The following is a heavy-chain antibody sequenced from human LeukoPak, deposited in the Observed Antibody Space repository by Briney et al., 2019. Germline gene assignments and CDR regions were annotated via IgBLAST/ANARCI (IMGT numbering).Heavy chain of an antibody. V-gene: IGHV3-23*01. Sequence: GGSLRLSCEGSGFSISRYTMSWVRQAPGKGLELVSAISGNWAKTYYPDSVKGRFTLSSDNSKNALYLQLTSLSPEDTAVYYCAKPALQYYDSSGYHPDWYFDLWGRGTLVTVS. CDR2: ISGNWAKT. CDR3: AKPALQYYDSSGYHPDWYFDL. CDR1: GFSISRYT. J-gene: IGHJ2*01. D-gene: IGHD3-22*01.